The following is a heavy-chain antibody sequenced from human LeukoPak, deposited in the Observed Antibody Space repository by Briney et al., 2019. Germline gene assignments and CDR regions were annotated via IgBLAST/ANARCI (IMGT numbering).Heavy chain of an antibody. V-gene: IGHV1-18*01. D-gene: IGHD3-10*01. CDR1: GYTFTSYG. J-gene: IGHJ3*02. Sequence: ASVKVSCKASGYTFTSYGISWVRQAPGQGLEWMGWISAYNGNTNYAQKLQGRVTMTTDTSTSTAYMELRSLRSDDTAVYYCARERFWFGALGAFDIWGQGTMVTVSS. CDR3: ARERFWFGALGAFDI. CDR2: ISAYNGNT.